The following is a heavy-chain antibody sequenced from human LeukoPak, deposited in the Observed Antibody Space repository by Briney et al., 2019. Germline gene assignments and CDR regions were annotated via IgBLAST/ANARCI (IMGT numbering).Heavy chain of an antibody. CDR3: AREGTDCSGGSCYSKGDFDY. J-gene: IGHJ4*02. CDR2: IIPILGIA. D-gene: IGHD2-15*01. Sequence: SVKVSCKTSGGTFSSYAISWVRQAPGQGLEWMGRIIPILGIANYAQKFQGRVTITADKSTSTAYMELSSLRSEDTAVYYCAREGTDCSGGSCYSKGDFDYWGQGTLVTVSS. V-gene: IGHV1-69*04. CDR1: GGTFSSYA.